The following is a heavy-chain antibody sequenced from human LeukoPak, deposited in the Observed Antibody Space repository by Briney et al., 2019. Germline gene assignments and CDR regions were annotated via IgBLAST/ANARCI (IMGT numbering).Heavy chain of an antibody. D-gene: IGHD3-22*01. V-gene: IGHV3-9*01. J-gene: IGHJ4*02. CDR2: ISWNSGSI. CDR3: AKDKYYDCSGYYDY. CDR1: GFTFDDYA. Sequence: GGSLRLSCAASGFTFDDYAMHWVRQALGKGLEWVSGISWNSGSIGYADSVKGRFTISRDNAKKFLYLQMNSLRAEDTALSYCAKDKYYDCSGYYDYWGRGTLVTVSS.